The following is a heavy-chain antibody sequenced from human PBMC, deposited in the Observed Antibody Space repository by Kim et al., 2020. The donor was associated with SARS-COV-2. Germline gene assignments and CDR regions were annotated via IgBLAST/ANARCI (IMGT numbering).Heavy chain of an antibody. J-gene: IGHJ4*02. Sequence: SETLSLTCTVSGGSVSRGGYPWSWIRQHPGKGLEWIGSISYSETTYYNPPLKSRVTISLDTSQNQFSLKLTSATAADTAVYYCARVLSDYGKIDYWGQGTLVTVSS. CDR2: ISYSETT. D-gene: IGHD3-16*01. CDR3: ARVLSDYGKIDY. CDR1: GGSVSRGGYP. V-gene: IGHV4-31*03.